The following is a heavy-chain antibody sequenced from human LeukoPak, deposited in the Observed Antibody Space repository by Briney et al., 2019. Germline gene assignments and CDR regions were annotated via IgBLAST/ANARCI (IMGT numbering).Heavy chain of an antibody. D-gene: IGHD4-17*01. J-gene: IGHJ4*02. CDR1: VLTFDDYA. Sequence: PGGSLRLSCAASVLTFDDYAMTWVRQAPGKGLEWVSGINWNSGNIGYADSVKGRFTISRDNAKNSLYLQMNSLRTEDMALYYCAKGVTTVRVDYFDYWGQGTQVTVSS. V-gene: IGHV3-9*03. CDR2: INWNSGNI. CDR3: AKGVTTVRVDYFDY.